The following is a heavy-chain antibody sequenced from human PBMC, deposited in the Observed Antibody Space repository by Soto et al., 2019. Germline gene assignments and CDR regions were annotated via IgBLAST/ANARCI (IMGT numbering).Heavy chain of an antibody. D-gene: IGHD6-19*01. V-gene: IGHV2-70*11. CDR2: IDWDDDK. J-gene: IGHJ6*02. CDR1: GFSLSTSGMC. Sequence: SGPTLVNPTQTLTLTCTFSGFSLSTSGMCVSWIRQPPGKALEWLARIDWDDDKYYSTSLKTRLTISKDTSKNQVVLTMTKMDPVDTATYYCARVAVSYYYYGMDVWGQGTTVTVSS. CDR3: ARVAVSYYYYGMDV.